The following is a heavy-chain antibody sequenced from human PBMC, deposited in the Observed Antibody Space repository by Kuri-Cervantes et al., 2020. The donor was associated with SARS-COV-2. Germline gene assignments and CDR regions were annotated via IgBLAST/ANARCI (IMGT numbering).Heavy chain of an antibody. CDR1: GGSVSSYY. CDR3: ATEEYSYGSLLLDY. D-gene: IGHD5-18*01. V-gene: IGHV4-59*08. CDR2: IYYSGST. Sequence: SETLSLTCTVSGGSVSSYYWSWIRQPPGKGLEWIGYIYYSGSTNYNPSLKSRVTISVGTSKNQFSLKLSSVTAADTAVYYCATEEYSYGSLLLDYWGQGTLVTVSS. J-gene: IGHJ4*02.